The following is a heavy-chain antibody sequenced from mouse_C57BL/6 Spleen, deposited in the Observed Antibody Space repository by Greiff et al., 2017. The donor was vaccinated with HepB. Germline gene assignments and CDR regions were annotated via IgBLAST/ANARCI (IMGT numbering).Heavy chain of an antibody. Sequence: KVEESGGGLVQPGGSLSLSCAASGFTFTDYYMSWVRQPPGKALEWLGFIRNKANGYTTEYSASVKGRFTISRDNSQSILYLQMNALRAEDSATYYCARYTTVFDYWGQGTTLTVSS. CDR2: IRNKANGYTT. J-gene: IGHJ2*01. CDR3: ARYTTVFDY. CDR1: GFTFTDYY. V-gene: IGHV7-3*01. D-gene: IGHD1-1*01.